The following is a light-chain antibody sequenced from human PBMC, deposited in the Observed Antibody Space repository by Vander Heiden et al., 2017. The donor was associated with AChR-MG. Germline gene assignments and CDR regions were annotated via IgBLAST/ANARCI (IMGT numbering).Light chain of an antibody. CDR1: QSVSSSY. CDR3: QQYGRSPRT. V-gene: IGKV3-20*01. Sequence: EVVLTQSPATLSLSPGERATLSCRASQSVSSSYLAWYQQKPGQAPRLLMYGASTRATGIPDRFSGSGSGTDFTLTISRLEPEDFAVYYCQQYGRSPRTFGQGTKVEIK. CDR2: GAS. J-gene: IGKJ1*01.